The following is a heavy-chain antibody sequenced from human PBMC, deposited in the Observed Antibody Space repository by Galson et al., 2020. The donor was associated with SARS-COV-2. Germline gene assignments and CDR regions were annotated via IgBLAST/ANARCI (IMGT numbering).Heavy chain of an antibody. CDR3: TTLLGAFES. CDR2: VKSKGDGGKV. J-gene: IGHJ4*02. D-gene: IGHD2-15*01. V-gene: IGHV3-15*07. Sequence: GESLKISCAASGFNFIYAWMNWVRQAPGKGLEWVGRVKSKGDGGKVDYAAPVKGRFNISRDDSKNTLYLQMNSLTSEDTAVYYCTTLLGAFESWGQGALVTVSS. CDR1: GFNFIYAW.